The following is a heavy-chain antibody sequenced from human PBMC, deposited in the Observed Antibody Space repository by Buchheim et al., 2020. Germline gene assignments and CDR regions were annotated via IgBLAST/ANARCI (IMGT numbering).Heavy chain of an antibody. V-gene: IGHV3-30*18. Sequence: QVQLVESGGGVVQPGRSLRLSCAASGFTFSSYGMHWVRQAPGKGLERVAVISYDGSNKYYADSVKGRFTISRDNSKNTLYLQMNSLRAEDTAVYYCAKENSPTKDLIGYCSSTSCYEMGYWGQGTL. CDR3: AKENSPTKDLIGYCSSTSCYEMGY. CDR1: GFTFSSYG. D-gene: IGHD2-2*01. J-gene: IGHJ4*02. CDR2: ISYDGSNK.